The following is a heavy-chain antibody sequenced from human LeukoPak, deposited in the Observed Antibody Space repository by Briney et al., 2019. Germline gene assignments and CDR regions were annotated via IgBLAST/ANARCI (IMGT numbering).Heavy chain of an antibody. D-gene: IGHD2-15*01. Sequence: PSGTLSLTCAVSGGSISSSSWWSWVRQPPGKGPEWIGEILHSGSTNLNPSLRSRVTMSVDNAKNQFSLKVTSVTAADTAVYYCARRYCTGGSCGLLDYWGQGTLVTVSS. CDR3: ARRYCTGGSCGLLDY. CDR1: GGSISSSSW. V-gene: IGHV4-4*02. J-gene: IGHJ4*02. CDR2: ILHSGST.